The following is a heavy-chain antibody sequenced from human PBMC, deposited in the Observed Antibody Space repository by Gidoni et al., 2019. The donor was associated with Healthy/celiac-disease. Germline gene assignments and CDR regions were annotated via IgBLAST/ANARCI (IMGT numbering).Heavy chain of an antibody. D-gene: IGHD6-13*01. CDR1: AGPISSYY. CDR2: IYYSGST. J-gene: IGHJ4*02. V-gene: IGHV4-59*01. Sequence: QVQLQESGPGLVKPSETLSLTCTVPAGPISSYYWSWIRQPPGKGLEWIGYIYYSGSTNYNPSLKSRVTISVDTSKNQFSLKLSSVTAADTAVYYCAREGRPPQQLLRGGYFDYWGQGTLVTVSS. CDR3: AREGRPPQQLLRGGYFDY.